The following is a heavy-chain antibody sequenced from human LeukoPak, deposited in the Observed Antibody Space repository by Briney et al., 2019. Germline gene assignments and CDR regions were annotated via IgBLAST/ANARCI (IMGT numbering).Heavy chain of an antibody. CDR3: ARGPSYYYMDV. CDR2: INPGDSHT. J-gene: IGHJ6*03. CDR1: GYRFTSYW. V-gene: IGHV5-51*01. Sequence: GGSLKISCKGSGYRFTSYWIAWVRQMPGKGLEWMGIINPGDSHTTYSPSFRGQVTISADESITTAYLQWSGLKASDTAMYYCARGPSYYYMDVWGKGTTVTVSS.